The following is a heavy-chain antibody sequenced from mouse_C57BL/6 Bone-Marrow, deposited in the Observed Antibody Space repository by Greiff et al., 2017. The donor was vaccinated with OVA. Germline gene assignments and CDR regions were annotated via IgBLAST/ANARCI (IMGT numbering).Heavy chain of an antibody. CDR3: ALTTVVASLYWYFDV. Sequence: QVQLKESGAELVMPGASVKLSCKASGYTFTSYWMHWVKQRPGQGLEWIGEIDPSDSYTNYNQKFKGKSTLTVDKSSSTAYMQLSSLTSEDSAVYYCALTTVVASLYWYFDVWGTGTTVTVSS. J-gene: IGHJ1*03. V-gene: IGHV1-69*01. CDR1: GYTFTSYW. D-gene: IGHD1-1*01. CDR2: IDPSDSYT.